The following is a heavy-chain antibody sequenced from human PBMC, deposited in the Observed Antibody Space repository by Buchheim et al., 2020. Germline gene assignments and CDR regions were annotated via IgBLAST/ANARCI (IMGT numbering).Heavy chain of an antibody. V-gene: IGHV3-30*04. J-gene: IGHJ4*02. D-gene: IGHD5-24*01. CDR1: GFTFSSYA. Sequence: QVQLVESGGGVVQPGRSLRLSCAASGFTFSSYAMHWVRQAPGKGLEWVAVISYDGSNKYYADSVKGRFTISRDNSKNTLYLQMNSLRAEDTAVYYCAREMGPSRDGFQYFDYWGQGTL. CDR3: AREMGPSRDGFQYFDY. CDR2: ISYDGSNK.